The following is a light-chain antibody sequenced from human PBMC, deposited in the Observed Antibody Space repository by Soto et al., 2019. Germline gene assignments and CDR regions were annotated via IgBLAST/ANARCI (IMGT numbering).Light chain of an antibody. J-gene: IGKJ1*01. Sequence: IVLTQSPGTLSLSPWRRATLSFRASQSVSSSYLAWYQQKPGQAPRLLIYGESSRATGIPDRFSGTGSGTDFTITISRLETEDFEVYYCQQYDSSPKTCGHGTTGDIK. CDR3: QQYDSSPKT. CDR1: QSVSSSY. CDR2: GES. V-gene: IGKV3-20*01.